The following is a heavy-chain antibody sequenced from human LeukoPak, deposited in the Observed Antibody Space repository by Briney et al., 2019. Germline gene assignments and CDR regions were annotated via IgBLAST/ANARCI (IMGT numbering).Heavy chain of an antibody. CDR3: ASLVLTGHMGYWFDP. J-gene: IGHJ5*02. Sequence: SETLSLTCAVYGGSFSGYNWTWIPQPPGKGLEWIAEINHRGSTNYNPSLKSRVTISVDTSKNQFSLKLSSVTAADMDVYYCASLVLTGHMGYWFDPWGQGTLVTVSS. CDR2: INHRGST. CDR1: GGSFSGYN. D-gene: IGHD3-9*01. V-gene: IGHV4-34*01.